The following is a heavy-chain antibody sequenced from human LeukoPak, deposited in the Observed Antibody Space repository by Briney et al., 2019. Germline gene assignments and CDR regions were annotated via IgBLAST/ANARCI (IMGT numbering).Heavy chain of an antibody. CDR3: ARRTGTYFDS. Sequence: SETLSLTCTVSGGSISSYYWSWIRQPPGEGQEWIGYIYYSGTTNYSPSLKSRLTISVDTSKNQFSLKLTSVTAAGTAVYYCARRTGTYFDSWGQGTLVTVSS. CDR1: GGSISSYY. CDR2: IYYSGTT. V-gene: IGHV4-59*01. J-gene: IGHJ4*02. D-gene: IGHD3-10*01.